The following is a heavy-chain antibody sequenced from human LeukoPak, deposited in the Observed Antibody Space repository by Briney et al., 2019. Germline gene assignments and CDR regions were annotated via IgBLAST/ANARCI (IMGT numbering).Heavy chain of an antibody. CDR2: IYYSGST. V-gene: IGHV4-59*01. CDR3: ARLVAAAGKTWFDP. D-gene: IGHD6-13*01. Sequence: SETLSLTCTVSGGSISSYYWSWIRQPPGKGLEWIGYIYYSGSTNYTPPLKSRVTISVDASKNQFSLTLSSVTAADTAVYYCARLVAAAGKTWFDPWGQGTLVTVSS. CDR1: GGSISSYY. J-gene: IGHJ5*02.